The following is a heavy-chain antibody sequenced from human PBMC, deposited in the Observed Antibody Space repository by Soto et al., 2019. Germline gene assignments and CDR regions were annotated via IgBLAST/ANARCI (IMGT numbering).Heavy chain of an antibody. Sequence: SETLSLTCTVSGGSISTTSYYWVWVRQPPGKGLEWIGSVYYSGSTYYNPSLRSRVTISVDTSKNQFSLKLTSVTAADTAVYYCARVVSVYRNWFDPWGQGTLVTVSS. V-gene: IGHV4-39*01. CDR1: GGSISTTSYY. CDR2: VYYSGST. J-gene: IGHJ5*02. CDR3: ARVVSVYRNWFDP. D-gene: IGHD2-8*01.